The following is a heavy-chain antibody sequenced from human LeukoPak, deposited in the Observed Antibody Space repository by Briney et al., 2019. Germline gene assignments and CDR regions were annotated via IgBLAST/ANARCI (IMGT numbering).Heavy chain of an antibody. V-gene: IGHV3-66*01. CDR3: ARDHYDILTGPSFFQH. J-gene: IGHJ1*01. CDR1: GFTVSSNY. Sequence: GGSLRLSCAASGFTVSSNYMSWVRQAPGKGLEWVSVIYSGGSTYYADSVKGRFTISRDNSKNTLYLQMNSLRAEDTAVYYCARDHYDILTGPSFFQHWGQGTLVTVSS. CDR2: IYSGGST. D-gene: IGHD3-9*01.